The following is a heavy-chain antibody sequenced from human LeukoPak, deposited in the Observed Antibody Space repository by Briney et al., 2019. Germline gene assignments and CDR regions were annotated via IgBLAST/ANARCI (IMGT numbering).Heavy chain of an antibody. V-gene: IGHV4-38-2*01. CDR2: IYRSGNT. CDR3: VRQNYDSGRLYCTY. CDR1: GYSISSGYY. D-gene: IGHD3-10*01. Sequence: PSETLSLTCAVSGYSISSGYYWGWIRQPPGKGLEWIGIIYRSGNTYFNPSLQSRVTISIDTSKNQLSLKLKSVIAADTAEYYCVRQNYDSGRLYCTYWGQGTLVTVSS. J-gene: IGHJ4*02.